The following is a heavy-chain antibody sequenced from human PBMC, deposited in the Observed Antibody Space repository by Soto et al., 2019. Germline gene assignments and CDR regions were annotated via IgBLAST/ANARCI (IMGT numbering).Heavy chain of an antibody. D-gene: IGHD3-16*02. CDR3: ARDRSPNYEYIWGSYRYTGYFDY. V-gene: IGHV1-2*04. CDR1: GYTFTGYY. Sequence: ASVKVSCKASGYTFTGYYMHWVRQAPGHGLEWMGWINPNSGGTNYAQKFQGWVTMTRDTSISTAYMELSRLRSDDTAVYYCARDRSPNYEYIWGSYRYTGYFDYWGQGTLVTVSS. CDR2: INPNSGGT. J-gene: IGHJ4*02.